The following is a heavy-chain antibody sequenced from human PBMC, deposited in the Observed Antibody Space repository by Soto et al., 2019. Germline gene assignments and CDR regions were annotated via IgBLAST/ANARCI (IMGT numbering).Heavy chain of an antibody. CDR2: IWYDGSNK. V-gene: IGHV3-33*01. D-gene: IGHD3-16*01. CDR1: GFTFSSYG. Sequence: QVQLVESGGGVVQPGRSLRLSCAASGFTFSSYGMHWVRQAPGKGLEWVAVIWYDGSNKYYADSVKGRFTISRDNSKNTLSLQRNSRRAEDTAVYYRAREVRLRFAYQGRYYDYGIDVWGQGTTVTVSS. J-gene: IGHJ6*02. CDR3: AREVRLRFAYQGRYYDYGIDV.